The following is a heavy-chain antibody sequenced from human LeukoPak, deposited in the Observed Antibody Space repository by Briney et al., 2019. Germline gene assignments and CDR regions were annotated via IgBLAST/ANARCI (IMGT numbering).Heavy chain of an antibody. CDR1: GFTFSSYG. CDR2: IRYDGSNK. J-gene: IGHJ4*02. Sequence: GGSLRLSCAASGFTFSSYGMHWVRQAPGKGLEWVAFIRYDGSNKYYADSVKGRFTISRDNSKNTLYLQMNSLRAEDTAVYYCAKELGTYTYYDFWSGYCLDYWGQGTLVTVSS. V-gene: IGHV3-30*02. D-gene: IGHD3-3*01. CDR3: AKELGTYTYYDFWSGYCLDY.